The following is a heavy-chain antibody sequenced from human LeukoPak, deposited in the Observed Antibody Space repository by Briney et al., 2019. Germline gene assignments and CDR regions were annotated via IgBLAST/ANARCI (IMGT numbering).Heavy chain of an antibody. CDR3: ARHYLSDGILSTFDP. J-gene: IGHJ5*02. CDR2: IYSTGST. V-gene: IGHV4-4*07. CDR1: GGSISSYY. Sequence: SETLSLTCTVSGGSISSYYWSWIRQPAGKGLEWIGRIYSTGSTKYSPSLESRLTMSLDTSKDQFSLRLRSVTAADTALYYCARHYLSDGILSTFDPWGQGTLVTVSS. D-gene: IGHD2/OR15-2a*01.